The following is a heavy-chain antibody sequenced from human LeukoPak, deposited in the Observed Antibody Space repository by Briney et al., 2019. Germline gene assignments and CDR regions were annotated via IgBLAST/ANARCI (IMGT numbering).Heavy chain of an antibody. D-gene: IGHD5-18*01. J-gene: IGHJ6*03. CDR3: ARLDTAIPTYYYYYYYMDV. V-gene: IGHV3-7*01. CDR2: IKQDGSEK. CDR1: GFTFSSYW. Sequence: PGGSLRLSCAASGFTFSSYWMSWVRQAPGKGLEWVANIKQDGSEKYYVDSVKGRFTISRDNAKNSLYLQMNSLRAEDTAVYYCARLDTAIPTYYYYYYYMDVWGKGTTVTVSS.